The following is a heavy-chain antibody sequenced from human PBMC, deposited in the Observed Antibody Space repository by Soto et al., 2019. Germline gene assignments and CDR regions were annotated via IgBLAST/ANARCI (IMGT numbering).Heavy chain of an antibody. D-gene: IGHD4-17*01. CDR2: IIPILGIA. CDR1: GGTFSSYT. V-gene: IGHV1-69*08. CDR3: ARDPTSATVTKEDWYFDL. J-gene: IGHJ2*01. Sequence: QVQLVQSGAEVKKPGSSVKVSCKASGGTFSSYTISWVRQAPGQGLEWMGRIIPILGIANYAQKFQGRVTMTADKSTSTAYMELSSLRSEDTAVYYCARDPTSATVTKEDWYFDLWGRGTLVTVSS.